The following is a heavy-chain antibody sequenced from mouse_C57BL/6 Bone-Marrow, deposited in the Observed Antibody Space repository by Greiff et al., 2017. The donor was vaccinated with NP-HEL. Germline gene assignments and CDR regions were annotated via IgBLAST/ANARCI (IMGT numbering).Heavy chain of an antibody. CDR3: ARLLTGTDWYFDV. D-gene: IGHD4-1*01. CDR2: IDPSDSYT. Sequence: VKLQQPGAELVKPGASVKLSCKASGYTFTSYWMQWVKQRPGQGLEWIGEIDPSDSYTNYNQKFKGKATLTVDTSSSTAYMQLSSLTSEDSAVYYCARLLTGTDWYFDVWGTGTTVTVSS. J-gene: IGHJ1*03. V-gene: IGHV1-50*01. CDR1: GYTFTSYW.